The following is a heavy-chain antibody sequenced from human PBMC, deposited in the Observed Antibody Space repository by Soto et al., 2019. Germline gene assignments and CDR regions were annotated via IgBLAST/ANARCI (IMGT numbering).Heavy chain of an antibody. CDR2: IYYSGST. CDR3: ARRCHYYYDSSGYWNDAFDI. V-gene: IGHV4-61*01. Sequence: SETLSLTCTVSGGSVSSGSYYWSWIRQPPGKGLEWIGYIYYSGSTNYKTSLKSRVTISVDTSKNQFSLKLSSVTAADTAVYYCARRCHYYYDSSGYWNDAFDIWGQGTMVTVSS. D-gene: IGHD3-22*01. CDR1: GGSVSSGSYY. J-gene: IGHJ3*02.